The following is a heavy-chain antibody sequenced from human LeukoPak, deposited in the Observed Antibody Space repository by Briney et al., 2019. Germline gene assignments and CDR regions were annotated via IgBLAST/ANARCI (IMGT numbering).Heavy chain of an antibody. Sequence: GGSLRLSCAASGFTFSSYSMNWVRQAPGKGLEWVSYISTSSSTIYYADSVKGRFTISGDNAKNSLYLQMNSLRAEDTAVYHCAREQVGTTNYCDYWGQGALVTVSS. CDR3: AREQVGTTNYCDY. J-gene: IGHJ4*02. D-gene: IGHD1-26*01. V-gene: IGHV3-48*01. CDR2: ISTSSSTI. CDR1: GFTFSSYS.